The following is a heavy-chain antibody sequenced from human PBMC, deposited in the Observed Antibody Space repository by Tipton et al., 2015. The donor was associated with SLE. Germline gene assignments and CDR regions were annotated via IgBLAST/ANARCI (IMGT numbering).Heavy chain of an antibody. CDR2: ITSSSSYI. J-gene: IGHJ5*02. Sequence: GSLRLSCAASGFTFSSYGMSWVRQAPGKGLEWVASITSSSSYIYYGEAVEGRFSISRDNAKNSLFLQMNSVKVEETGVYFCAREDIAARPSWFDPWGLGTLVTVSS. V-gene: IGHV3-21*03. CDR1: GFTFSSYG. D-gene: IGHD6-6*01. CDR3: AREDIAARPSWFDP.